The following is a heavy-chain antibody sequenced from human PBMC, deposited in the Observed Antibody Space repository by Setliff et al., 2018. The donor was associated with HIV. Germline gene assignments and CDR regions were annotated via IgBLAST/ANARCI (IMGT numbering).Heavy chain of an antibody. J-gene: IGHJ4*02. Sequence: GESLKISCKAVDYTFTTYWIGWVRQMPGEGLEWMGIIYPDDSETRYSPSFQGQVTISVDKSTTTAYLQWSSLKASDSAIYYCARARMVRKIYFFDYWGQGTMVTVS. D-gene: IGHD3-10*01. CDR3: ARARMVRKIYFFDY. CDR1: DYTFTTYW. V-gene: IGHV5-51*01. CDR2: IYPDDSET.